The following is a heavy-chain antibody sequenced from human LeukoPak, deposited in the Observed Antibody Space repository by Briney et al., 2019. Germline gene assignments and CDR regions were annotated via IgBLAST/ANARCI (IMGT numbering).Heavy chain of an antibody. CDR2: ISSSSSYI. CDR3: ARTAVTPGSSDAFDI. Sequence: GGSLRLSCAASGFTFSSYSMNWVRQAPGKGLEWVSSISSSSSYIYYADSVKGRFTISRDNAKNSLYLQVNSLRAEDTAVYYCARTAVTPGSSDAFDIWGQGTMVTVSS. J-gene: IGHJ3*02. CDR1: GFTFSSYS. V-gene: IGHV3-21*04. D-gene: IGHD4-17*01.